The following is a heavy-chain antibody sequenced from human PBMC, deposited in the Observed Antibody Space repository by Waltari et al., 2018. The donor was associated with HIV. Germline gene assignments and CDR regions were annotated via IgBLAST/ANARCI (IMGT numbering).Heavy chain of an antibody. Sequence: VPLLQSGAEVNKPGSSVSVSCKASGATLTHNAVSWSRTAPGQGLEWMGRIMPAIAIAVHTENFQGRITINADKSTNSAYMELGGLRSKDTALYFGTLGRIDDIRSCRENLGGFDPWGPGTLVTVSS. CDR3: TLGRIDDIRSCRENLGGFDP. CDR1: GATLTHNA. V-gene: IGHV1-69*04. D-gene: IGHD3-3*01. J-gene: IGHJ5*02. CDR2: IMPAIAIA.